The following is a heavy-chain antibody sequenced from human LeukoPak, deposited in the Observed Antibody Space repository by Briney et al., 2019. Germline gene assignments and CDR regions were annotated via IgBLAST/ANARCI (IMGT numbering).Heavy chain of an antibody. CDR1: GSTFTSYW. J-gene: IGHJ4*02. Sequence: GASLKISCKCSGSTFTSYWIGWVRQLPGKVLEWMGIIYPGDSDTRYSPSFQGQVTISADKSITTAYLQWSSLKASDTAMYYCARLFSHGCGDYWGQGTLVTVSS. V-gene: IGHV5-51*01. CDR3: ARLFSHGCGDY. CDR2: IYPGDSDT. D-gene: IGHD1-26*01.